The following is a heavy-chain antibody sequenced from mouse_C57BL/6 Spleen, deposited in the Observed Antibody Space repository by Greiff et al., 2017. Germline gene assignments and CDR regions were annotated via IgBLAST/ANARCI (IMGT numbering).Heavy chain of an antibody. CDR3: ARPPYYDYDEGYAMDY. D-gene: IGHD2-4*01. Sequence: EVMLVESGGGLVKPGGSLKLSCAASGFTFSDYGMHWVRQAPEKGLEWVAYISSGSSTIYYADTVKGRFTISRDNAKNTLFLQMTSLRSEDTAMYYCARPPYYDYDEGYAMDYWGQGTSVTVSS. V-gene: IGHV5-17*01. CDR1: GFTFSDYG. CDR2: ISSGSSTI. J-gene: IGHJ4*01.